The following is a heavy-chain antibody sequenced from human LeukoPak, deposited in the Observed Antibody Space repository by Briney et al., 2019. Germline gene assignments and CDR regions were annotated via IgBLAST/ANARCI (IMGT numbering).Heavy chain of an antibody. Sequence: AASVKVSCKASGGTFSSYAISWVRQAPGQGLEWMGGIIPIFGTANYAQKFQGRVTITTDESTSTAYMELSSLRSEDTAVYYCASYRGGTSYYYYYYYYMDVWGKGTTVTVSS. CDR2: IIPIFGTA. CDR1: GGTFSSYA. V-gene: IGHV1-69*05. CDR3: ASYRGGTSYYYYYYYYMDV. D-gene: IGHD2-2*01. J-gene: IGHJ6*03.